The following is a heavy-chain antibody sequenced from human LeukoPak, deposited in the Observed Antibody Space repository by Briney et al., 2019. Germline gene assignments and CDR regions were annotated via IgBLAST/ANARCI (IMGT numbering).Heavy chain of an antibody. Sequence: SQTLSLTCTVSGGSISSGSYYWSWIRQPAGKGLGWIGRIYTSGSTNYNPSLKSRVTISVDTSKNQFSLKLSSVTAADTAVYYCARGTYSSSWEDAFDIWGQGTMVTVSS. CDR1: GGSISSGSYY. CDR3: ARGTYSSSWEDAFDI. J-gene: IGHJ3*02. V-gene: IGHV4-61*02. D-gene: IGHD6-13*01. CDR2: IYTSGST.